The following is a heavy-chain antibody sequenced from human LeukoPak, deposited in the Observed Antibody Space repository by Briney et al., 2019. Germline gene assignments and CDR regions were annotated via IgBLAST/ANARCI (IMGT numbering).Heavy chain of an antibody. CDR1: GGSISSSSYY. CDR3: ARGPSYPSATYYYYYGMDV. J-gene: IGHJ6*02. V-gene: IGHV4-39*01. D-gene: IGHD2-2*01. CDR2: IYYSGST. Sequence: PSETLSLTCTVSGGSISSSSYYWGWIRQPPGKGLEWIGSIYYSGSTYYNPSLKSRVTISVDTSKNQFSLKLSSVTAADTAVYYCARGPSYPSATYYYYYGMDVWGQGTTVTVSS.